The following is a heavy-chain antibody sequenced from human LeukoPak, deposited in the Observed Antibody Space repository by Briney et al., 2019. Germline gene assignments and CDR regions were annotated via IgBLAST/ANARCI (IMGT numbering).Heavy chain of an antibody. V-gene: IGHV1-69*04. D-gene: IGHD2-15*01. CDR3: ARDSALYSNGY. CDR2: IIPILGIA. J-gene: IGHJ4*02. Sequence: GASVEVSCKASGGTFSSYAISWVRQAPGQGLEWMGRIIPILGIANYAQKFRGRVTITADKSTSTAYMELSSLRSEDTAVYYCARDSALYSNGYWGQGTLVTVSS. CDR1: GGTFSSYA.